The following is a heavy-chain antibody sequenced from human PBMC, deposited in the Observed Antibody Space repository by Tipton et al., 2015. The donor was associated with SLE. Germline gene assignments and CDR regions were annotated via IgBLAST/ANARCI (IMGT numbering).Heavy chain of an antibody. D-gene: IGHD1-26*01. Sequence: TLSLTCTVSGGSISSSSYYWGWIRQPPGKGLEWIGSIYYSGSTYYNPSLKSRVTISVDTSKNQFSLKLSSVTAADTAVYFCARSGSYQSLYGMDVWGQGTTVTVSS. CDR1: GGSISSSSYY. CDR2: IYYSGST. J-gene: IGHJ6*02. CDR3: ARSGSYQSLYGMDV. V-gene: IGHV4-39*07.